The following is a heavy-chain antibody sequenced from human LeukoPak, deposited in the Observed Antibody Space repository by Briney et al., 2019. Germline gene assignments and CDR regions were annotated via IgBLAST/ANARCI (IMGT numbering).Heavy chain of an antibody. D-gene: IGHD3-10*01. J-gene: IGHJ4*02. CDR3: ASGYGSGSYVFDY. Sequence: GGSLRLSCEASGFIFSSYGTHWVRQAPGKGLEWVAFIRYDGINKYYADSVKGRFTISRDNSKNTLYLQMNSLRAEDTAVYYCASGYGSGSYVFDYWGQGTLVTVSS. CDR1: GFIFSSYG. V-gene: IGHV3-30*02. CDR2: IRYDGINK.